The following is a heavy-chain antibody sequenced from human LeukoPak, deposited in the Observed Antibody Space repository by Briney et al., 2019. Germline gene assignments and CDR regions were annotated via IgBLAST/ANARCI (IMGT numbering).Heavy chain of an antibody. J-gene: IGHJ4*02. CDR1: GFTFSSYA. V-gene: IGHV3-23*01. CDR3: AKENRQWLARGGLCYFDC. Sequence: GGSLRLSCAASGFTFSSYAMSWVRQAPGKGLEWVSAISGSGGSTYYADSVKGRFTISRDNSKNTLYLQMNSLRAEDTAVYYCAKENRQWLARGGLCYFDCWGQGTLVTVSS. CDR2: ISGSGGST. D-gene: IGHD6-19*01.